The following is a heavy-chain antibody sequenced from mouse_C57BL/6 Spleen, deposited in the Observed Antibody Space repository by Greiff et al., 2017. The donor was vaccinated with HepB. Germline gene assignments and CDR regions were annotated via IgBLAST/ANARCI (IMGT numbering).Heavy chain of an antibody. Sequence: EVKLEESGGGLVQPGGSMKLSCVASGFTFSNYWMNCVRQSPEKGLEWVAQIRLKSDNYATHYAESVKGRFTISRDDSKSSVYLQMNNLRAEDTGIYYCTTSHFDYWGQGTTLTVSS. CDR2: IRLKSDNYAT. CDR1: GFTFSNYW. J-gene: IGHJ2*01. V-gene: IGHV6-3*01. CDR3: TTSHFDY.